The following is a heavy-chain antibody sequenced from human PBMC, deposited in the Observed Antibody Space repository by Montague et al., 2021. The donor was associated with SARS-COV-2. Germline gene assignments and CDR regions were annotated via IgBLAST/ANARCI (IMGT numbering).Heavy chain of an antibody. CDR2: IYYLGTT. CDR3: ARNGGAAVPGLLLGMDI. J-gene: IGHJ6*02. CDR1: GGSISGHY. V-gene: IGHV4-59*11. Sequence: SETLSLTCIVSGGSISGHYWSWVRQTPEKGLEWIGYIYYLGTTNYNPSLKTRVTFSVDTSKNQLSLMLTSVTAADTGAYYCARNGGAAVPGLLLGMDIWGQGITVTVSS. D-gene: IGHD6-19*01.